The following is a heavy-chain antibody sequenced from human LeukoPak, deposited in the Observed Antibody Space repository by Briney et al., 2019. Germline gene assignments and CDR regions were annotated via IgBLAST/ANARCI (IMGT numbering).Heavy chain of an antibody. J-gene: IGHJ4*02. CDR1: GFTFSSYS. CDR3: AIAPGITVAGISDYYFDY. V-gene: IGHV3-21*01. D-gene: IGHD6-19*01. CDR2: ISSSSSYI. Sequence: GGSLRLSCAASGFTFSSYSMNWVRQAPGKGLEWVSSISSSSSYIYYADSVKGRFTISRDNAKNSLYLQMNSLRAEDTAVYYCAIAPGITVAGISDYYFDYWGQGTLVTVSS.